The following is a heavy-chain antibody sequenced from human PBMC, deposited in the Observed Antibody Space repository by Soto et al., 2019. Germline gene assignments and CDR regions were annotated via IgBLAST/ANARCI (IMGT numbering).Heavy chain of an antibody. Sequence: VQLVESWGGLVQPGGSLRLSCAASGFAFGSYWMHWVRQAPGKGLVWVSRISQDGAIATQADSVKGRFTISRDNAKNTLFLQMNSLRADDTAVYYCLRDQRHWNEFADQWGQGTLVTVSS. J-gene: IGHJ4*02. CDR3: LRDQRHWNEFADQ. CDR2: ISQDGAIA. V-gene: IGHV3-74*01. D-gene: IGHD1-1*01. CDR1: GFAFGSYW.